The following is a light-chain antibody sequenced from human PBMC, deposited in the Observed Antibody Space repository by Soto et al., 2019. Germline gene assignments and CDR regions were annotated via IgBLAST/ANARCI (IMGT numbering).Light chain of an antibody. CDR3: QQFYSTPLI. CDR2: WAS. V-gene: IGKV4-1*01. J-gene: IGKJ4*01. CDR1: QSVLYNSKNY. Sequence: DIVMTQTPDSLAVSLGERATINCKSSQSVLYNSKNYLAWYQQKPGQPPKVIMYWASTREFGVPDRFSGSGSGTDFTLTITNVQAEDVEVYYCQQFYSTPLIFGGGTKVEIK.